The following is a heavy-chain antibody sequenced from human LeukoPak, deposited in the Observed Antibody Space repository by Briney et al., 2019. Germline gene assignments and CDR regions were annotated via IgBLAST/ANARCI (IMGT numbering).Heavy chain of an antibody. Sequence: PSQTLSPTCTVSGGSISSGSYYWSWIRQPAGKGLEWIGRIYTSGSTNYNPSLKSRVTISVDTSKNQFSLKLSSVTAADTAVYYCARSSSSWNWGQGTLVTVSS. D-gene: IGHD6-13*01. CDR3: ARSSSSWN. CDR2: IYTSGST. V-gene: IGHV4-61*02. CDR1: GGSISSGSYY. J-gene: IGHJ4*02.